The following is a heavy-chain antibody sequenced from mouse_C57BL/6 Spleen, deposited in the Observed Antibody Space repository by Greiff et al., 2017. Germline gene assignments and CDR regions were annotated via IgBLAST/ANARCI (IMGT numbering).Heavy chain of an antibody. Sequence: QVQLQQPGAELVRPGSSVKLSCKASGYTFTSYWMHWVKQRPIQGLEWIGNIDPSDSETHYNQKFKDKATLTVDKSSSTAYMQLSSLTSEDSAVYYCARSWGYDRAMDYWGQGTSVTVSS. CDR3: ARSWGYDRAMDY. CDR2: IDPSDSET. D-gene: IGHD2-2*01. CDR1: GYTFTSYW. J-gene: IGHJ4*01. V-gene: IGHV1-52*01.